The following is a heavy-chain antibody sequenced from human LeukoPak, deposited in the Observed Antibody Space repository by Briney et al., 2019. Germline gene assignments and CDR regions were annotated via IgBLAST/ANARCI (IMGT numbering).Heavy chain of an antibody. J-gene: IGHJ5*02. D-gene: IGHD3-22*01. CDR3: ARGGGTMIVVVFDP. V-gene: IGHV1-8*01. CDR1: GYTFTSYD. Sequence: ASVKVSCKASGYTFTSYDINWVRQATGQGLEWMGWMNPNSGNTGYAQKFQGRVTMTRNTSISTAYMELSSLRSEDTAVYCCARGGGTMIVVVFDPWGQGTLITVSS. CDR2: MNPNSGNT.